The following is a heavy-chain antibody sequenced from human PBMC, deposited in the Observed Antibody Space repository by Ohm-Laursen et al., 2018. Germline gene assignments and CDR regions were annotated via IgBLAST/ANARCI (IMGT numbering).Heavy chain of an antibody. Sequence: SLRLSCAASGFPFSGYSMNWIRQAPGKGLEWVSYISHTSSHIYYADSVKGRFTISRDNARNSVYLEMSSLRADDTAVYYCARDGRDVLRLLEIDFWGQGTLVTVSS. J-gene: IGHJ4*02. CDR1: GFPFSGYS. CDR3: ARDGRDVLRLLEIDF. D-gene: IGHD3-3*01. V-gene: IGHV3-48*01. CDR2: ISHTSSHI.